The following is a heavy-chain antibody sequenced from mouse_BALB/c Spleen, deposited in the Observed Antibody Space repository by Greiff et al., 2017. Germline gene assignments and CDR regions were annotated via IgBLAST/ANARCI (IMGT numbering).Heavy chain of an antibody. CDR2: ISYSGST. CDR3: ANLLLPSY. D-gene: IGHD1-1*01. Sequence: VQLKESGPGLVKPSQSLSLTCTVTGYSITSDYAWNWIRQFPGNKLEWMGYISYSGSTSYNPSLKSRISITRDTSKNQFFLQLNSVTTEDTATYYCANLLLPSYWGQGTLVTVSA. CDR1: GYSITSDYA. V-gene: IGHV3-2*02. J-gene: IGHJ3*01.